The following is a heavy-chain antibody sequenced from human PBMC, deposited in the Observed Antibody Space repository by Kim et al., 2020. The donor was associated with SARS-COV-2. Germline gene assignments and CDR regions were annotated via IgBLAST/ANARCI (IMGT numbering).Heavy chain of an antibody. CDR2: FYYSGST. CDR1: GGSISDSY. CDR3: ARVRLYGNGWKGGFDP. D-gene: IGHD6-25*01. J-gene: IGHJ5*02. Sequence: SETLSLTCTVSGGSISDSYWSWIRQPPGKGLEWIGYFYYSGSTNYNPSLKSRVTISVDPSKTHLSLRLTSVTTADTAVFYCARVRLYGNGWKGGFDPWGQGTLVTVSS. V-gene: IGHV4-59*13.